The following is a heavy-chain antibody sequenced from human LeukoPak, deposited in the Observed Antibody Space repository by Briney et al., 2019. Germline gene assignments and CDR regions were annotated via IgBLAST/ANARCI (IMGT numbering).Heavy chain of an antibody. Sequence: PSETLSLTCAVYGGSFSGYYWSWIRQPPGKGLEWIGEINHSGSTNYNPSLKSRVTISVDTSKNQFSLKLSSVTAADTAVYCCARVQGYCSSTSCHYSGGYYFDYWGQGTLVTVSS. CDR3: ARVQGYCSSTSCHYSGGYYFDY. D-gene: IGHD2-2*01. CDR2: INHSGST. J-gene: IGHJ4*02. V-gene: IGHV4-34*01. CDR1: GGSFSGYY.